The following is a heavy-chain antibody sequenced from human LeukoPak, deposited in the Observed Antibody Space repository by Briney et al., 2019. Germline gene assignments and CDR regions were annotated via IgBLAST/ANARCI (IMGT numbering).Heavy chain of an antibody. CDR1: GFTLSNYW. CDR3: ARETYSGRYFFDY. V-gene: IGHV3-7*03. Sequence: GGSLRLSCAASGFTLSNYWMSWVRQAPGKGLEWVANIEQDGSEKYYVDSVKGRFTISRDNAKNSLYLQMNSLRAEDTAVYYCARETYSGRYFFDYWGQGTLVTVSS. J-gene: IGHJ4*02. D-gene: IGHD1-26*01. CDR2: IEQDGSEK.